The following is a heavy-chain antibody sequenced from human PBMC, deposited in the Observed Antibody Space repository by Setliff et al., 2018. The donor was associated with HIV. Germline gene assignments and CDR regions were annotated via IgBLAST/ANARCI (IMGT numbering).Heavy chain of an antibody. CDR3: ARERDSSGYQFDP. J-gene: IGHJ5*02. Sequence: ASVKVSCKASGYTFTSYGISWVRQAPGQRLEWMGWINAGNGNTRYSQEFQGRVTITKDTFATTAYMELRSLRSEDTGLYYCARERDSSGYQFDPWGQGTLVTVSS. CDR2: INAGNGNT. CDR1: GYTFTSYG. V-gene: IGHV1-3*03. D-gene: IGHD3-22*01.